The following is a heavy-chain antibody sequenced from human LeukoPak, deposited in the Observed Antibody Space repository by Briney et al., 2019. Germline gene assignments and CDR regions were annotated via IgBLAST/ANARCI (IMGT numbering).Heavy chain of an antibody. J-gene: IGHJ6*03. CDR1: GYTFTSYG. D-gene: IGHD6-6*01. CDR3: ARDLGAARLSYYYMDV. Sequence: ASVKVSCKASGYTFTSYGISWVRQAPGQGLEWMGWISAYNGNTNYAQKLQGRVTMTTDTSTSTACMELRSLRSDDTAVYYCARDLGAARLSYYYMDVWGKGTTVTVSS. CDR2: ISAYNGNT. V-gene: IGHV1-18*01.